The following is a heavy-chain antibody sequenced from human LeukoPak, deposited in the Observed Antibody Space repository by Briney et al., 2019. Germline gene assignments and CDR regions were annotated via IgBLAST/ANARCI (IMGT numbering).Heavy chain of an antibody. D-gene: IGHD1-26*01. V-gene: IGHV3-21*06. CDR2: IIGSGSEM. CDR1: GFTFNSYS. CDR3: AKVQSDIVGAMFFAFDV. J-gene: IGHJ3*01. Sequence: GRSLRLSCGVSGFTFNSYSMNWVRQAPGRGLEWVASIIGSGSEMFYADSLKGRFTISRDNSENSLYLQMNSLRVEDTAVYYCAKVQSDIVGAMFFAFDVWGQGTMVSVSS.